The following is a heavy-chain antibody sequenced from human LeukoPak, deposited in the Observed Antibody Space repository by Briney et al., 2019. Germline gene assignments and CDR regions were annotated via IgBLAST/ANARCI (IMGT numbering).Heavy chain of an antibody. D-gene: IGHD6-13*01. CDR1: GGSITNYY. CDR3: AREMMAVAGTFDY. J-gene: IGHJ4*02. V-gene: IGHV4-59*01. Sequence: SETLSLICTVSGGSITNYYWSWIRQPPRKGLEWIGYVHYSGVTDYNPSLKSRVTISVDTSRNQFSLKLSSVTAADTAVYYCAREMMAVAGTFDYWGQGSLVTVSS. CDR2: VHYSGVT.